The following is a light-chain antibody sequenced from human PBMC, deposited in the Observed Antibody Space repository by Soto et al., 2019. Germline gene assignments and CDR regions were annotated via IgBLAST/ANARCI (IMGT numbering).Light chain of an antibody. CDR3: QPSYSTPPVT. V-gene: IGKV1-39*01. CDR1: QTISTY. CDR2: AAS. J-gene: IGKJ4*01. Sequence: IQMTQSPSSLSASVGDRVTTTCRASQTISTYLNWYQQKPGKAPKLLIYAASSLQSGVPSRFSGSGSGTDFTLTISSLQPEDFATYYCQPSYSTPPVTFGGGTKVDIK.